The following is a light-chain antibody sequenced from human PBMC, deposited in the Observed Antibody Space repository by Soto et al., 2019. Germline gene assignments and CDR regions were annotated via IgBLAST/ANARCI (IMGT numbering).Light chain of an antibody. J-gene: IGLJ1*01. V-gene: IGLV2-14*01. CDR2: DVS. CDR3: SSYTSSSSDV. CDR1: SSDVGGYNY. Sequence: QSALTQPASVSGSPGQSITISCTGTSSDVGGYNYVSWYQQYPGKAPKVMIYDVSNRPSGVSNRFSGSKSGNTASLTISGIQAEDEADYYCSSYTSSSSDVFGTGTKLTVL.